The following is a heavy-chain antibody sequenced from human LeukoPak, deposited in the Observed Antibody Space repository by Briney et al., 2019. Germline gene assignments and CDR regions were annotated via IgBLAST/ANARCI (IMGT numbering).Heavy chain of an antibody. J-gene: IGHJ4*02. CDR2: ITYSGDNT. D-gene: IGHD2-2*01. Sequence: GGSLRLSCAASGFTVGSHAMTWVRQAPGKGLEWVSGITYSGDNTYYAGSVKGRFTISRDNSGNTLFLQMDSLRAEDTAVYYCAKDKLPTAMFSYVYWGQGTLVTVSS. V-gene: IGHV3-23*01. CDR1: GFTVGSHA. CDR3: AKDKLPTAMFSYVY.